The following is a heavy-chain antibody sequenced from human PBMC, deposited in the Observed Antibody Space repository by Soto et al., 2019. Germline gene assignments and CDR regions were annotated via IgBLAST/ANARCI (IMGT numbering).Heavy chain of an antibody. CDR3: GSAEDREQLAGNGYCALDV. J-gene: IGHJ6*02. D-gene: IGHD1-1*01. CDR1: GDTFDTFA. CDR2: IIPIFRTP. V-gene: IGHV1-69*12. Sequence: QVQLVQSGAEVLKPGSSVKVSCKASGDTFDTFAISWVRQAPGQGLEWMGGIIPIFRTPDYAQKFQGRVTITADVSTSTDYMQLRRPRSEDTAVYYCGSAEDREQLAGNGYCALDVWGQGTAVSVSS.